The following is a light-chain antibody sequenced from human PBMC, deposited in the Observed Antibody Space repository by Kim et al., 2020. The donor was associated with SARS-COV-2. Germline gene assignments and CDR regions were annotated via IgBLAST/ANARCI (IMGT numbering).Light chain of an antibody. Sequence: SQAGRATRPGRTSQRIDSSVAWYQQKPGQATRLLIYGASTRATGIPGRLSGSGSGTEFTRTISSLQSEDFAVYYCQQYDNWPSWTFGKGTKVDIK. CDR3: QQYDNWPSWT. V-gene: IGKV3-15*01. J-gene: IGKJ1*01. CDR2: GAS. CDR1: QRIDSS.